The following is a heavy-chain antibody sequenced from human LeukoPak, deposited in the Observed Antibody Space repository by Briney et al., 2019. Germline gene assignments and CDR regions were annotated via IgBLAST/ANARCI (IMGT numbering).Heavy chain of an antibody. J-gene: IGHJ5*02. CDR1: GYTFTSYG. CDR2: VSAYNGNT. D-gene: IGHD5-12*01. CDR3: ASEYSGYDSGSLNWFDP. Sequence: ASVKVSCKASGYTFTSYGISWVRQAPGQGLEWMGWVSAYNGNTNYAQKLQGRVTMTTDTSASTAYMELSRLRSDDTAVYYCASEYSGYDSGSLNWFDPWGQGTLVTVSS. V-gene: IGHV1-18*01.